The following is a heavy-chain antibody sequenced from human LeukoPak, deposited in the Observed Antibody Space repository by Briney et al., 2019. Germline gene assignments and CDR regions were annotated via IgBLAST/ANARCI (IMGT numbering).Heavy chain of an antibody. V-gene: IGHV4-31*03. CDR3: ARREDYGDYRVFDP. CDR2: IYYSGTT. Sequence: PSETLSLTCTVSGGSISSGSYYWSWIRQHPGKGLEWIGYIYYSGTTYYNPSLKNRLTISLDMSKNQFSLKLSSVTAADTAVYYCARREDYGDYRVFDPWGQGTLVTVSS. CDR1: GGSISSGSYY. D-gene: IGHD4-17*01. J-gene: IGHJ5*02.